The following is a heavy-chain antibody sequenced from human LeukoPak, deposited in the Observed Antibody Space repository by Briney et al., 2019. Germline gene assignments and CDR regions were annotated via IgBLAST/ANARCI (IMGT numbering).Heavy chain of an antibody. CDR2: IWYDGSNK. J-gene: IGHJ4*02. CDR1: GFTFSSYG. Sequence: GGSLRLSCAASGFTFSSYGMHWVRQAPGKGLEWVAVIWYDGSNKYYADSVKGRFTISRDNSKNTLYLQMNSLRAEDTAVYYCAKALGVRGVFDYWGQGTLVTVSS. V-gene: IGHV3-33*06. CDR3: AKALGVRGVFDY. D-gene: IGHD3-10*01.